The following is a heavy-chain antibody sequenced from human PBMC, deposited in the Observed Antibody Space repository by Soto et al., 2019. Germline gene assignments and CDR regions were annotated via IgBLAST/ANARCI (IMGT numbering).Heavy chain of an antibody. CDR2: INPSCGST. V-gene: IGHV1-46*01. D-gene: IGHD2-8*02. CDR3: ARGIRSVGYAISNWLDY. Sequence: SEKVSFKASGYTFPSYYMHWVRQAPGQGLEWMGVINPSCGSTTYAQNFQGRVTMTRDTSTSTVYLELYSLRSEDTAIYYCARGIRSVGYAISNWLDYWGQGTLVTVSS. CDR1: GYTFPSYY. J-gene: IGHJ4*02.